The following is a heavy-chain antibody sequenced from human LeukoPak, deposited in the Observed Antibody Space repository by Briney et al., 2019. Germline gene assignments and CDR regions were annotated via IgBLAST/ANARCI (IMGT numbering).Heavy chain of an antibody. J-gene: IGHJ4*02. CDR3: ARDRPYFDY. Sequence: PGGSLRLSCAASGFTFSSYSMNWVRQAPGKGLEWVAVISYDGSNKYYADSVKGRFTISRDNSKNTLYLQMNSLRAEDTAVYYCARDRPYFDYWGQGTLVTVSS. CDR1: GFTFSSYS. V-gene: IGHV3-30*03. CDR2: ISYDGSNK.